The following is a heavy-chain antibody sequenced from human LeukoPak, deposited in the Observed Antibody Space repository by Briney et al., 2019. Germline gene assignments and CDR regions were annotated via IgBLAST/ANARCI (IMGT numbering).Heavy chain of an antibody. J-gene: IGHJ4*02. Sequence: PSETLSLTCAVYGGSFSGYYWSWIRQPPGKGLEWIGEINHSGSTNYNPSLKSRVTISVDTSKNQFSLKLSSVTAADTAVYYCARESTQYSSGWYINYFDYWGQGTLVTVSS. CDR1: GGSFSGYY. V-gene: IGHV4-34*01. D-gene: IGHD6-19*01. CDR2: INHSGST. CDR3: ARESTQYSSGWYINYFDY.